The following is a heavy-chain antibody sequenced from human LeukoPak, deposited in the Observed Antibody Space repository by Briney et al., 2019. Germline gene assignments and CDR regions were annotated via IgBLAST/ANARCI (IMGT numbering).Heavy chain of an antibody. D-gene: IGHD3-10*01. CDR2: IHPGGGST. J-gene: IGHJ3*01. CDR1: GYTFTDYY. CDR3: AKDKDYGSGSYYNDAFDL. Sequence: ASVKVSCKASGYTFTDYYMHWVRQAPGQGLEWMGVIHPGGGSTSYAQKFQGRVTMTRDMSTRTIYMELSSLRSEDTAIYYCAKDKDYGSGSYYNDAFDLWGQGTLVTVSS. V-gene: IGHV1-46*01.